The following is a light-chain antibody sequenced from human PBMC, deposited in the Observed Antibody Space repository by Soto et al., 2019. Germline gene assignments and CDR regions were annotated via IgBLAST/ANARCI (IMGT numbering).Light chain of an antibody. CDR1: QSLVYSDGNTY. CDR3: MQFAHFPRT. J-gene: IGKJ1*01. Sequence: DVVLTQTPLSSPVTLGQPASISCRSSQSLVYSDGNTYLSWLQQRPGQPPRLLIYQISNRFSGVPDRFRCSGAGTDFTLKISRVEAEDVGVYYCMQFAHFPRTFGQGTKLEIK. V-gene: IGKV2-24*01. CDR2: QIS.